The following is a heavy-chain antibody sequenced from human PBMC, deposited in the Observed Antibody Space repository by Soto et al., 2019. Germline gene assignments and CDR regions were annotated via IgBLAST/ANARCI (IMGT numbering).Heavy chain of an antibody. Sequence: ASVKVSCKASGFAFTSSAVQWVRQARLQRLEWIVWIVVGSGNTNYAQKFQERVTITRDMSTSTACMELSSLRSEDKALYYCAEDPGEVVGATLHDAFDIWGQGTLVTVSS. CDR3: AEDPGEVVGATLHDAFDI. CDR2: IVVGSGNT. CDR1: GFAFTSSA. V-gene: IGHV1-58*01. J-gene: IGHJ3*02. D-gene: IGHD1-26*01.